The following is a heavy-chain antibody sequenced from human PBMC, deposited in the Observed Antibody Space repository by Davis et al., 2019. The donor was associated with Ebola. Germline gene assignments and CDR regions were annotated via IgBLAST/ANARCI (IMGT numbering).Heavy chain of an antibody. CDR3: ARSSIAARPGYYYGMDV. D-gene: IGHD6-6*01. J-gene: IGHJ6*02. CDR2: ISGSSTYI. Sequence: GGSLRLSCEASGFTFSSHSINWVRQAPGKGLEWVSSISGSSTYIYYADSVKGRFTISRDNAENSLYLQMNSLRAEDTAVYYCARSSIAARPGYYYGMDVWGQGTTVTVSS. CDR1: GFTFSSHS. V-gene: IGHV3-21*01.